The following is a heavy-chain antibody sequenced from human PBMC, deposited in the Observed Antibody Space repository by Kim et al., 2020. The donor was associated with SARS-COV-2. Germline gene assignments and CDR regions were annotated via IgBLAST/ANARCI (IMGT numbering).Heavy chain of an antibody. CDR2: INYRGTT. V-gene: IGHV4-59*13. J-gene: IGHJ4*01. Sequence: SETLSLTCTVSGASITTYCWSWIRQRPGKGVKWIWFINYRGTTKNNHSPSSRVTISVSMDKTQISLKLSVPSAADTAADYCYWG. CDR1: GASITTYC. CDR3: Y.